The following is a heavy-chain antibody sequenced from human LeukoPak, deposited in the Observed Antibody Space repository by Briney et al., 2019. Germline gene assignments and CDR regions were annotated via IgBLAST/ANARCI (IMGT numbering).Heavy chain of an antibody. CDR3: ARLNYGGIPYEISFDY. CDR2: IYYSGST. Sequence: SETLSLTCTVAGGSISIYYWSWIRQPPGKGLEWIGYIYYSGSTNYNPSLKSRVTISVDTSKNQFSLKLSSVTAADTAVYYCARLNYGGIPYEISFDYWGQGTLVTVSS. D-gene: IGHD4-23*01. CDR1: GGSISIYY. J-gene: IGHJ4*02. V-gene: IGHV4-59*08.